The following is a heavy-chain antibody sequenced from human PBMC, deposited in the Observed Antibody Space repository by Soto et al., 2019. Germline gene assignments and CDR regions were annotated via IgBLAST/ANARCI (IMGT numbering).Heavy chain of an antibody. CDR2: IKSKTDGGTT. Sequence: GGSLRLSCAASGFTFSNAWMSWVRQAPGKGLEWVGRIKSKTDGGTTDYAAPVKGRFTISRDDSKNTLYLQMNSLKTEDTAVYYCIYRVVRQQLVPRVDPKGWGQGTLVTVSS. J-gene: IGHJ4*02. V-gene: IGHV3-15*01. CDR3: IYRVVRQQLVPRVDPKG. CDR1: GFTFSNAW. D-gene: IGHD6-13*01.